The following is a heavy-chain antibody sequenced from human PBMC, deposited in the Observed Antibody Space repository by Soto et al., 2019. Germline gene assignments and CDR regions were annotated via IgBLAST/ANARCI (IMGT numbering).Heavy chain of an antibody. D-gene: IGHD3-3*01. Sequence: EVQLLESGGGLVQPGGSLRLSCAASGFTFSSYAMSWVRQAPGKGLEWVSAISGSGGSTYYADSVKGRFTISRDNSKNTLYLQMNSLRAEDTAVYYCAKDLEGSYYDFWSGYSHRVGPDAFDIWGQGTMVTVSS. CDR2: ISGSGGST. CDR3: AKDLEGSYYDFWSGYSHRVGPDAFDI. CDR1: GFTFSSYA. V-gene: IGHV3-23*01. J-gene: IGHJ3*02.